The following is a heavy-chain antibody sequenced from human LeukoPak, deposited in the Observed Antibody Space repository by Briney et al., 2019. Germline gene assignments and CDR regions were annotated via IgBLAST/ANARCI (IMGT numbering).Heavy chain of an antibody. CDR3: AKDTPIIAAAGTSDPVFDY. Sequence: PGGSLRLSCAASGFTFSSYAMHWVRQAPGKGLEWVAVISGSGGSTYYADSVKGRFTISRDNSKNTLYLQMNSLRAEDTAVYYCAKDTPIIAAAGTSDPVFDYWGQGTLVTVSS. CDR1: GFTFSSYA. J-gene: IGHJ4*02. V-gene: IGHV3-23*01. D-gene: IGHD6-13*01. CDR2: ISGSGGST.